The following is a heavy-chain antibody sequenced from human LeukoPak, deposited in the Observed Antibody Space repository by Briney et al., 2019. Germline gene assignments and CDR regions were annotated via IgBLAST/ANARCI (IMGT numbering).Heavy chain of an antibody. D-gene: IGHD3-22*01. CDR1: GGSFSGYY. J-gene: IGHJ4*02. CDR2: INHSGST. V-gene: IGHV4-34*01. CDR3: AREGRYYYDSSGLAPIDY. Sequence: SETLSLTCAVYGGSFSGYYWSWIRQPPGKGLEWIGEINHSGSTNYNPSLKSRVTISVDTSKNQFSLKLSSVTAADTAVYYCAREGRYYYDSSGLAPIDYWGQGTLVTVSS.